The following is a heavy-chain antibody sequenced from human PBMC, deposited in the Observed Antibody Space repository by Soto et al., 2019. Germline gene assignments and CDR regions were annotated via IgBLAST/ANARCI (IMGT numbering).Heavy chain of an antibody. Sequence: LCGGSIRSGGYYWSWIRQHPGKGLEWIGYIYYSGSTYYNPSLKSRVTISVDTSKNQFSLKLSSVTAADTAVYYCARAYDFWSGYPERYFDLWGRGTLVTVSS. J-gene: IGHJ2*01. CDR3: ARAYDFWSGYPERYFDL. CDR1: GGSIRSGGYY. CDR2: IYYSGST. V-gene: IGHV4-31*02. D-gene: IGHD3-3*01.